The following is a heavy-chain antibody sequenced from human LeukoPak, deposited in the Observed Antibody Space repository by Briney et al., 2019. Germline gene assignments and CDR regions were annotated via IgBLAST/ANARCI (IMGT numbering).Heavy chain of an antibody. Sequence: PGGSLRLSCAASGFTFSSYGMSWVRQAPGKGLEWVSAISGSGGSTYYADSVKGRFTISRDNSKNTLYLQMNSLRAEDTAVYYCAKLFRRRGGMDVWGQGTTVTVSS. CDR2: ISGSGGST. J-gene: IGHJ6*02. V-gene: IGHV3-23*01. CDR3: AKLFRRRGGMDV. D-gene: IGHD5-24*01. CDR1: GFTFSSYG.